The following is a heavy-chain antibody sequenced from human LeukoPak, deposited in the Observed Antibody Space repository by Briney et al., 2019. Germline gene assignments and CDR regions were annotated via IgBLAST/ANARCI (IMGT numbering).Heavy chain of an antibody. J-gene: IGHJ6*03. CDR2: IYTSGST. Sequence: SETLSLTCTVSGGSISSYYWSWIRQPAGKGLEWIGRIYTSGSTNYNPSLKSQVTMSVDTSKNQFSLKLSSVTAADTAVYYCARDLKVRYCSSTSCSDYYYMDVWGKGTTVTVSS. D-gene: IGHD2-2*01. CDR3: ARDLKVRYCSSTSCSDYYYMDV. CDR1: GGSISSYY. V-gene: IGHV4-4*07.